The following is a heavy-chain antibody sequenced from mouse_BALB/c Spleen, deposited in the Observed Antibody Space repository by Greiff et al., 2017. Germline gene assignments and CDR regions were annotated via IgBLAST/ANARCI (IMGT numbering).Heavy chain of an antibody. J-gene: IGHJ4*01. CDR2: ISNGGGST. CDR1: GFTFSSYT. V-gene: IGHV5-12-2*01. CDR3: AGHGNYYRYDGGYAMDY. Sequence: EVLLVESGGGLVQPGGSLKLSCAASGFTFSSYTMSWVRQTPEKRLEWVAYISNGGGSTYYPDTIKGRFTISSDNAKNTLYLQMSGLKSEDTAMYYCAGHGNYYRYDGGYAMDYWGQGTSVTVSS. D-gene: IGHD2-14*01.